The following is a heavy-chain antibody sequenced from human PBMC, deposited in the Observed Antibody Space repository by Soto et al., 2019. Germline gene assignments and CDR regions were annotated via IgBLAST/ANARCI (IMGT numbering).Heavy chain of an antibody. Sequence: GRSLRLPCAASGFTLSPGEQRWVRQAPGKGMEWISAISGSGSSTYYADSVKGRFTISRDNSKNTLYLQMNGLRAEDTAVYYCAKAAAAGTWTPFYYWGQGTLVTVSS. CDR1: GFTLSPGE. D-gene: IGHD6-13*01. V-gene: IGHV3-23*01. CDR2: ISGSGSST. CDR3: AKAAAAGTWTPFYY. J-gene: IGHJ4*02.